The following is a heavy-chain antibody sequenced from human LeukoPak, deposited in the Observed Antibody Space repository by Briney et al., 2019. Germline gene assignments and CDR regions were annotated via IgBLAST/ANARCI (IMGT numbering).Heavy chain of an antibody. CDR2: IYHSGTT. J-gene: IGHJ4*02. V-gene: IGHV4-28*01. CDR1: GYSITSSSW. D-gene: IGHD3-10*01. Sequence: SDTLSLTGAVSGYSITSSSWWGWVRQPPGKGLEWIGYIYHSGTTYYNPSLQSRVTMSVDTSKNQFSLKLSSVTAVDTAVYYCARKENVYYYFDYWGQGTLVTVSS. CDR3: ARKENVYYYFDY.